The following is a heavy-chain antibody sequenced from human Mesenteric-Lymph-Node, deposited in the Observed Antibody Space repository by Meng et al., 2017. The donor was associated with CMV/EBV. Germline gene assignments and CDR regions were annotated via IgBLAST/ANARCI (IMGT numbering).Heavy chain of an antibody. V-gene: IGHV3-33*01. CDR3: ARGNFYGMDV. J-gene: IGHJ6*02. Sequence: GESLKISCAASGFTFSNYGMHWVRQAPGKGLEWVAVIRYDGSNKYYADSVKGRFTISRDNSKKTLYLQMNSLTAEDTAVYYCARGNFYGMDVWGQGTTVTVSS. CDR1: GFTFSNYG. CDR2: IRYDGSNK. D-gene: IGHD1-7*01.